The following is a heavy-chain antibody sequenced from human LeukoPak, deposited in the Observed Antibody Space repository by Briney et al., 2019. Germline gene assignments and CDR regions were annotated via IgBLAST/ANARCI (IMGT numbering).Heavy chain of an antibody. V-gene: IGHV3-33*01. Sequence: EGSLRLSCAASGFTFSSYGMHWVRQAPGKGLEWVAVIWYDGSNKYYADSVKGRFTISRDNSKNTLYLQMNSLRAEDTAVYYCARDGGTAYYYDIDYWGQGTLVTVSS. CDR2: IWYDGSNK. CDR3: ARDGGTAYYYDIDY. D-gene: IGHD3-22*01. CDR1: GFTFSSYG. J-gene: IGHJ4*02.